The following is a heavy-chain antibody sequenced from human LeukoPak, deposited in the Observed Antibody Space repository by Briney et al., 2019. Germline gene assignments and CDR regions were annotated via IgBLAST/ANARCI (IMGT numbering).Heavy chain of an antibody. J-gene: IGHJ4*02. CDR3: AREGQQLVTDY. CDR2: IDTNTGNP. CDR1: GYTFTNYT. D-gene: IGHD6-13*01. Sequence: EASVKVSCKASGYTFTNYTLNWVRQAPGQGLEWMGWIDTNTGNPTYAQGFTGRFVFSLDTSVSTAYLQISSLKAEDTAVYYCAREGQQLVTDYWGQGTLVTVSS. V-gene: IGHV7-4-1*02.